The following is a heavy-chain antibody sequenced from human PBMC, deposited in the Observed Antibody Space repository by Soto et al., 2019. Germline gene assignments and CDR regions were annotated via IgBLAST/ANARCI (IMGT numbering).Heavy chain of an antibody. D-gene: IGHD4-4*01. Sequence: QVQLVQSGAEVKKPGASVKVSCKTSGYTFTSYDINWVRQAAGQGLEWMGWMNPNNGNTGYAQKFQGRVTMTRNTSESTAYMELNSLRSEDTAVYYCARGLKMTTVTHYYYYYMDLRGKGTTVTVSS. CDR1: GYTFTSYD. CDR2: MNPNNGNT. CDR3: ARGLKMTTVTHYYYYYMDL. V-gene: IGHV1-8*01. J-gene: IGHJ6*03.